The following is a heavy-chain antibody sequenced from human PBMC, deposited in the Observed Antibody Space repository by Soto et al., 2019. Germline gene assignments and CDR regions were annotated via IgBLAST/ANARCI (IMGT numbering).Heavy chain of an antibody. Sequence: HPGGSLRLSCAASGFTFSTYWMSWVRQAPGKGLEWVANIKPDGGEKWYVDSVRGRFTISRDNAKNSLYLQMNSLRAEDTAVYYCARGDFYDSSGPFSDAFEVWGQGTMVTVSS. CDR3: ARGDFYDSSGPFSDAFEV. CDR2: IKPDGGEK. CDR1: GFTFSTYW. D-gene: IGHD3-22*01. V-gene: IGHV3-7*04. J-gene: IGHJ3*01.